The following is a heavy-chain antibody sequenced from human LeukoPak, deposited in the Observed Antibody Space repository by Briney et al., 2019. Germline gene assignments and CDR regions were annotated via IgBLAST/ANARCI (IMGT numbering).Heavy chain of an antibody. V-gene: IGHV3-48*03. Sequence: GGSLRLSCAASGFTFSSYEMNWVRQAPGKGLEWVSYISSSGSNIYYADSVKGRFTISRDNAKNSLYLQMNSLRAEDTAVYYCARANYYDSSGYYPHDAFDIWGQGTMVTVSS. CDR2: ISSSGSNI. CDR1: GFTFSSYE. J-gene: IGHJ3*02. D-gene: IGHD3-22*01. CDR3: ARANYYDSSGYYPHDAFDI.